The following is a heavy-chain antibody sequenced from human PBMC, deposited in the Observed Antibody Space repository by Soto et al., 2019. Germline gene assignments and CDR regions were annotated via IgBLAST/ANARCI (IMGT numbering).Heavy chain of an antibody. D-gene: IGHD3-10*01. CDR3: ASGRCGDAWRCFEL. J-gene: IGHJ2*01. CDR1: GFTFSDYA. CDR2: VSGSGVST. Sequence: EVQLLESGGGLVQPGGSLRLSCAASGFTFSDYAMSWVRQGPGKGLEWVSTVSGSGVSTYYADSVKGRFTISRDNSKNALYGQMNSLRAEDTAVYYCASGRCGDAWRCFELWGRGTLVTVSS. V-gene: IGHV3-23*01.